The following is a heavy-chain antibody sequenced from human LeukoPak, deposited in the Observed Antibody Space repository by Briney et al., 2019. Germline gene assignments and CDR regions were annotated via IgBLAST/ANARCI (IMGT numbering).Heavy chain of an antibody. CDR1: GDSITSNSYY. V-gene: IGHV4-39*07. CDR2: INFSGAT. Sequence: SETLSLTCTVSGDSITSNSYYWGWIRQPPGKGLEWIGLINFSGATYYNPSLKNRSSISVDTSKNQFSLKLTSMTVADTAVYYCARVGGAGSCYGGGRRCGYYYYYMDVWGKGTTVSVSS. CDR3: ARVGGAGSCYGGGRRCGYYYYYMDV. D-gene: IGHD2-15*01. J-gene: IGHJ6*03.